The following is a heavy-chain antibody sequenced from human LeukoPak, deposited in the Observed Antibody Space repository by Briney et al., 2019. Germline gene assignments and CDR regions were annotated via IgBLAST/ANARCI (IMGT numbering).Heavy chain of an antibody. CDR2: MSGSGAKT. Sequence: GGSLRLSCAASGFTFSTYALSWVRQTPGGGPDWVSYMSGSGAKTYYADSVKGRFTISRDNSKNTLYLQMNSLRAEDTAVYYCARDLDDYGDPGDYWGQGTLVTVSS. V-gene: IGHV3-23*01. J-gene: IGHJ4*02. CDR3: ARDLDDYGDPGDY. D-gene: IGHD4-17*01. CDR1: GFTFSTYA.